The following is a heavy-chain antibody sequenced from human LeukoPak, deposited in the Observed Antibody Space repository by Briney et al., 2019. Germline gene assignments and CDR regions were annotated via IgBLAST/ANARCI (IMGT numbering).Heavy chain of an antibody. CDR3: ARPYDSTGYYYY. CDR2: IYSGGST. CDR1: GFTVSSNY. V-gene: IGHV3-53*01. Sequence: GGSLRLSCAASGFTVSSNYMSWVRQAPGKGLEWVSVIYSGGSTYYADSVKGRFTISRDNSKNTLYLQMNSLRAEDTAVYYCARPYDSTGYYYYWGQGTLVTVSS. D-gene: IGHD3-22*01. J-gene: IGHJ4*02.